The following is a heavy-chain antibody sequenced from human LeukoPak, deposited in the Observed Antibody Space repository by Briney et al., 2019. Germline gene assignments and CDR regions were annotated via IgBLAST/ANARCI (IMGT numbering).Heavy chain of an antibody. J-gene: IGHJ3*02. CDR2: IFHTGIT. CDR1: GHSVTSGYF. D-gene: IGHD7-27*01. CDR3: ARRATAGDDAFDI. Sequence: PSETLSLTCTVSGHSVTSGYFWGWIRQPPGKGLDWIGDIFHTGITYYHPSLKSRVSISIDTSRNQFSLRLTSVSAADTAVYYCARRATAGDDAFDIWGQGTMVTVS. V-gene: IGHV4-38-2*02.